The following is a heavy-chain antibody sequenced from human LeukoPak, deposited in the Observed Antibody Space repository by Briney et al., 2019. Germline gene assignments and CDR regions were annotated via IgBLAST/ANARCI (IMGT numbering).Heavy chain of an antibody. Sequence: SATLSLTCAVYGGSFSGYYWTWIRQPPGKGLEWIGEINHSGSTNYNPSLKSRVTISVDTSKNQFSLKLSSVTAADTAVYYCARGKGSGWTFDYWGQGTLVTVSS. CDR1: GGSFSGYY. J-gene: IGHJ4*02. CDR3: ARGKGSGWTFDY. CDR2: INHSGST. D-gene: IGHD6-19*01. V-gene: IGHV4-34*01.